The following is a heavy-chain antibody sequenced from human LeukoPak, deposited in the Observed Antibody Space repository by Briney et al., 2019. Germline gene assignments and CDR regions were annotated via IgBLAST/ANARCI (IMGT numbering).Heavy chain of an antibody. V-gene: IGHV3-30*03. Sequence: PGGSLRLSCAASGFTFSSYGMHWVRQAPGKGLEWVAVISYDGSNKYYADSVKGRFTISRDNSKNTLYLRMNSLRAEDTAVYYCAQIASYDYFDYWGQGTLVTVSS. D-gene: IGHD3-10*01. CDR2: ISYDGSNK. J-gene: IGHJ4*02. CDR1: GFTFSSYG. CDR3: AQIASYDYFDY.